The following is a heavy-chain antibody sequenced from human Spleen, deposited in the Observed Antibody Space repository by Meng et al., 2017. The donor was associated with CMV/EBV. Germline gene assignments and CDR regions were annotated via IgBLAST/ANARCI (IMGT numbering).Heavy chain of an antibody. CDR3: ARSSGWSRFDH. J-gene: IGHJ4*02. CDR1: GYTLTDYY. CDR2: INPSDDT. Sequence: QLYIVWAGDEMKKPGPSVKVSCKASGYTLTDYYIHWVRQASGQWLEWMGWINPSDDTNYAQNFQGRVTMTRDMSINTVYMELSRLTSDDTAVYYCARSSGWSRFDHWGQGTLVTVSS. D-gene: IGHD6-19*01. V-gene: IGHV1-2*02.